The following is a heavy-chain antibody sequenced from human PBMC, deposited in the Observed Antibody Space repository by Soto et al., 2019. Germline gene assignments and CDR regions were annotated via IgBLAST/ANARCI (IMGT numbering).Heavy chain of an antibody. Sequence: SQTLSLTCTFSGGSSSSSSYYLGSIRKTPGKGQEWNRSIYYSGSTYYNPSLKGRVTISVDTSKNQFSLKLSSVTAADTAVYYCVVTWSSTTSWGWSYGMDVWGQGTLVTVSS. CDR1: GGSSSSSSYY. CDR3: VVTWSSTTSWGWSYGMDV. J-gene: IGHJ6*02. D-gene: IGHD5-18*01. V-gene: IGHV4-39*01. CDR2: IYYSGST.